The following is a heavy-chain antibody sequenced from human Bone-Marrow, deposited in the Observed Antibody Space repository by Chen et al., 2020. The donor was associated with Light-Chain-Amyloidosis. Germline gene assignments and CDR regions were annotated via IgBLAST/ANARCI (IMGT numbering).Heavy chain of an antibody. Sequence: EVQLVESGGGLVKPGGSLRLSCAASGFTFSSYSMNCVRQAPGKGLEWVSSISSSSSYIYYADSGKGRFTISRDDAKNSLYLQMNSLRAEDTAVYYCAREKYSSSGFDYWGQGTLVTVSS. CDR1: GFTFSSYS. D-gene: IGHD6-6*01. J-gene: IGHJ4*02. V-gene: IGHV3-21*01. CDR3: AREKYSSSGFDY. CDR2: ISSSSSYI.